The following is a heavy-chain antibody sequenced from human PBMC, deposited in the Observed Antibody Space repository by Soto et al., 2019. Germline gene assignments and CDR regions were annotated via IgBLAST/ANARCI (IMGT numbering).Heavy chain of an antibody. CDR3: ARRGGYSSSWYVL. V-gene: IGHV4-59*08. D-gene: IGHD6-13*01. CDR2: IYYSGST. CDR1: GGSISSYY. Sequence: KHSETLSLTCTVSGGSISSYYWSWIRQPPGKGLEWIGYIYYSGSTNYNPSLKSRVTISVDTSKNQFSLKLSSVTAADTAVYYCARRGGYSSSWYVLWGQGTLVTVSS. J-gene: IGHJ4*02.